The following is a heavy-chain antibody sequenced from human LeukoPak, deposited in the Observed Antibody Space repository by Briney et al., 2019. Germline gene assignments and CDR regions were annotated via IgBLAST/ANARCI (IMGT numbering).Heavy chain of an antibody. V-gene: IGHV3-7*01. D-gene: IGHD6-6*01. J-gene: IGHJ4*02. CDR2: IKQDGSEK. CDR1: GGSISSSSYY. Sequence: ETLSLTCTVSGGSISSSSYYWGWIRQPPGKGLEWVANIKQDGSEKYYVDSVKGRFTISRDNAKNSLYLQMNSLRAEDTAVYYCARDLLSSIAAPDPYWGQGTLVTVSS. CDR3: ARDLLSSIAAPDPY.